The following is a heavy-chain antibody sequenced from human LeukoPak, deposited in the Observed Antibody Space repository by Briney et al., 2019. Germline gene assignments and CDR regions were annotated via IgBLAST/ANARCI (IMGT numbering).Heavy chain of an antibody. V-gene: IGHV1-18*01. Sequence: ASVKVSCKASGYTFTSYGISWVRQAPGQGLEWMGWISAYSGNTNYAQKLQGRVTMTTDTSTSTAYMELRSLRSDDTAVYYCARESQTYGSGSLDYWGQGTLVTVSS. D-gene: IGHD3-10*01. CDR3: ARESQTYGSGSLDY. CDR1: GYTFTSYG. CDR2: ISAYSGNT. J-gene: IGHJ4*02.